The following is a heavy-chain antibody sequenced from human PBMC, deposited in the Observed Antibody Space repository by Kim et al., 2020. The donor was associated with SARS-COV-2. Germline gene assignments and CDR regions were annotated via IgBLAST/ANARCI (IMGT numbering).Heavy chain of an antibody. CDR2: ISNDGSKT. Sequence: GGSLRLSCGASGFTFSSYALHWVRQAPGRGLEWVALISNDGSKTFYADSVKGRFTISRDTSNNMVHLQMDRVRSEDTVEYYCARDEVGDDSSYYPAGNWGKGTLVNVSS. D-gene: IGHD6-13*01. V-gene: IGHV3-30*04. CDR3: ARDEVGDDSSYYPAGN. CDR1: GFTFSSYA. J-gene: IGHJ4*02.